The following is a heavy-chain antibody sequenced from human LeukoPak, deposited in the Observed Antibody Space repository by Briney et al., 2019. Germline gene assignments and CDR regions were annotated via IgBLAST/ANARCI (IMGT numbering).Heavy chain of an antibody. Sequence: SVKVSCKASGGTFSSYTISWVRQAPGQGLEWMGRIIPILGIANYAQKFQGRVTITADKSTSTAYMELSSLRSEDTAVYYCATLVGAGGIDYWGQGTLVTVSP. V-gene: IGHV1-69*02. J-gene: IGHJ4*02. CDR3: ATLVGAGGIDY. CDR1: GGTFSSYT. D-gene: IGHD1-26*01. CDR2: IIPILGIA.